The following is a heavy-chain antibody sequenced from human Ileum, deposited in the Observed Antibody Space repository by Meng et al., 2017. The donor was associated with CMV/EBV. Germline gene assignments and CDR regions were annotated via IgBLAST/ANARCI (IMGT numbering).Heavy chain of an antibody. Sequence: SIRSYRSYWAWVRQPPGKGLKYIGTVYYSGSASHDPSFNSRVTISADMSKNKFSLRLSSVTEADTAVYYCARDRGDYGGNSGIFDFWGQGSLVTVSS. D-gene: IGHD4-23*01. J-gene: IGHJ5*01. CDR3: ARDRGDYGGNSGIFDF. CDR2: VYYSGSA. V-gene: IGHV4-61*05. CDR1: SIRSYRSY.